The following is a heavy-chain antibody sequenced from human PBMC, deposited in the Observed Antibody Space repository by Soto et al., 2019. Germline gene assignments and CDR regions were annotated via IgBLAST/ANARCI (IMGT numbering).Heavy chain of an antibody. Sequence: ASMKVSCKASGYTFTSYDINWVRQATGQGLEWMGCRNPNSGNTGYAQKFKGRVTMTRNTSISTAYMELSSLRSEDTAVYYYARGITLARGVIPAGPTDXWGQGTLVTVSX. CDR1: GYTFTSYD. CDR2: RNPNSGNT. J-gene: IGHJ4*02. V-gene: IGHV1-8*01. D-gene: IGHD3-10*01. CDR3: ARGITLARGVIPAGPTDX.